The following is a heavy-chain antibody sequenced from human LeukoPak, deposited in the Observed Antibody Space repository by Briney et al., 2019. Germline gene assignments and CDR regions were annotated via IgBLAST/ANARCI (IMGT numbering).Heavy chain of an antibody. J-gene: IGHJ4*02. Sequence: ASVKVSCKASGYTFTGYYMHWVRQAPGQGLEWMGWINPNSGGTNYAQKFQGRVTMTRDTSISTAYMELSRLRSDDTAVYYCARGGWFRWELPSPTSTLDYWGQGTLVTVSS. CDR2: INPNSGGT. CDR1: GYTFTGYY. CDR3: ARGGWFRWELPSPTSTLDY. D-gene: IGHD1-26*01. V-gene: IGHV1-2*02.